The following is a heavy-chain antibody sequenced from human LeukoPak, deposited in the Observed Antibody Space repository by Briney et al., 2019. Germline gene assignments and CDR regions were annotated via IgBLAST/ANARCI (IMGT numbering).Heavy chain of an antibody. CDR2: ISYDGSDK. V-gene: IGHV3-30*18. D-gene: IGHD3-3*01. CDR1: GLTFSSYG. J-gene: IGHJ5*02. CDR3: AKVGLRFLEWFGFDP. Sequence: GGSLRLSCAASGLTFSSYGMHWVRQAPGKGLEWVAVISYDGSDKYYADSVKGRFTISRDNSKNTLYLQMNSLRAEDTAVYYCAKVGLRFLEWFGFDPWGQGTLVTVSS.